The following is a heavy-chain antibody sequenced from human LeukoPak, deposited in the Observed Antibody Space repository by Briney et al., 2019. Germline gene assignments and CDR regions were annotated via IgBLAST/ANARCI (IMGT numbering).Heavy chain of an antibody. V-gene: IGHV4-30-4*01. CDR2: IYYSGST. CDR3: AVMVRGVFNY. CDR1: GVSLSIVDYY. J-gene: IGHJ4*02. Sequence: PSQTLSLTCTVSGVSLSIVDYYWSWIRQPPGKGLEWIGYIYYSGSTYYNPSLKSRVTMSLDTSKNQFSLKLTSVTAADTAVYYCAVMVRGVFNYWGQGTLVTVSS. D-gene: IGHD3-10*01.